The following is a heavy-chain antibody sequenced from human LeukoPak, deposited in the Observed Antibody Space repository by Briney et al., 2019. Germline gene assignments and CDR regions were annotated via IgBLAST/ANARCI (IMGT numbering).Heavy chain of an antibody. D-gene: IGHD3-3*01. CDR2: IIPIFGTA. V-gene: IGHV1-69*13. CDR3: ARDREWGHPGRYYFDY. J-gene: IGHJ4*02. Sequence: ASVKVSCKASGGTFSSYAISWVRQAPGQGLEWMGGIIPIFGTANYAQKFQGRVTITADESTSTAYMELSSLRSEDTAVYYCARDREWGHPGRYYFDYWGQGTLVIVSS. CDR1: GGTFSSYA.